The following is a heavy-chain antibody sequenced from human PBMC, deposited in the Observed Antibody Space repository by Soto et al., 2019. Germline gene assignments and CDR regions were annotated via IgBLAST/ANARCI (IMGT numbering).Heavy chain of an antibody. Sequence: SETLSLTCAVYGGSFSGYYWSWIRQPPGKGLEWIGEINHSGSTNYNPSLKSRVTISVDTSKNQFSLKLSSVTAADTAVYYCARGLYYDSSGYPNRDFDYWGQGTLVTV. CDR2: INHSGST. J-gene: IGHJ4*02. D-gene: IGHD3-22*01. CDR1: GGSFSGYY. CDR3: ARGLYYDSSGYPNRDFDY. V-gene: IGHV4-34*01.